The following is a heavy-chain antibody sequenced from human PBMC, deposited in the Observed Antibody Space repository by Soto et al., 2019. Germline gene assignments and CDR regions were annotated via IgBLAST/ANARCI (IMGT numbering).Heavy chain of an antibody. J-gene: IGHJ4*02. V-gene: IGHV3-30*03. Sequence: SLRLSCAASGFSFSYYGFHWVPLAPGKGLEWLAFISSDATNKYYPYSLEDRLTVSRDNSKNTLYLQMNSLRPEDSAGYVCTRADPGEDCRGGGCHRTFAFWGQGTLVTVSS. D-gene: IGHD2-15*01. CDR3: TRADPGEDCRGGGCHRTFAF. CDR1: GFSFSYYG. CDR2: ISSDATNK.